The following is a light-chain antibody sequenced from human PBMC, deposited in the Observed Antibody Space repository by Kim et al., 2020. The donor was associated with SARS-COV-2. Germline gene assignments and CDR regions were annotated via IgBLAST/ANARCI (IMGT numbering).Light chain of an antibody. CDR3: SSYTTRNTPV. CDR1: SSDIGAYNY. Sequence: GQSITVSCTGTSSDIGAYNYVSWYQQHPGKAPTLMIYDVSKRSSVVSNRFSGSKSGNTASLTISGLQPEDEADYYCSSYTTRNTPVFGGGTQLTVL. J-gene: IGLJ7*01. V-gene: IGLV2-14*03. CDR2: DVS.